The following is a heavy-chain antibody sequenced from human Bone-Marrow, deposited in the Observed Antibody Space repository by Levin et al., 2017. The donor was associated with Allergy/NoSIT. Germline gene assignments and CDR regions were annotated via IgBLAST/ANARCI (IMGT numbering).Heavy chain of an antibody. Sequence: PGGSLRLSCAASGFMFNSYAMTWVRQVPGKGLEWVSGISGSGETTYSSDSVKGRFTISRDNSKNTVYLQMNSLRAEDTSIYYCAKAAYSVGTCCFDYWGQGTLVSVSS. D-gene: IGHD2-15*01. CDR3: AKAAYSVGTCCFDY. V-gene: IGHV3-23*01. CDR1: GFMFNSYA. J-gene: IGHJ4*02. CDR2: ISGSGETT.